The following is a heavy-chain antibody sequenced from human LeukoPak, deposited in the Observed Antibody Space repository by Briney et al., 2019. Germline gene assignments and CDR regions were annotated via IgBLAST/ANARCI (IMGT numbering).Heavy chain of an antibody. CDR2: ISGDGRT. D-gene: IGHD3-22*01. CDR1: GFTFSSYA. Sequence: GGSLRLSCATSGFTFSSYAMIWVRQAPGKGLQWVSAISGDGRTYYTDSVKGRFIVFRDNSKSTLYLQISRLRAEDTAIYYCTKGGFYHYDSSGYSVDWGQGTLVTVSS. J-gene: IGHJ4*02. CDR3: TKGGFYHYDSSGYSVD. V-gene: IGHV3-23*01.